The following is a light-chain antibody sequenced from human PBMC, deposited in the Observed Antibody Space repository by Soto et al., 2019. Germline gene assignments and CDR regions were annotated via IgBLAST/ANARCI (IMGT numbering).Light chain of an antibody. J-gene: IGLJ2*01. CDR2: DND. CDR3: GTWDSSLSAGV. CDR1: YSNIEANH. Sequence: QSVLKQPPSVSAAPGQKVTISCSGSYSNIEANHVSWYQQRPGTAPKLLIYDNDKRPSGIPDRFSGSKSGTSATLAITGLQTGDEADYYCGTWDSSLSAGVFGGGTKLTVL. V-gene: IGLV1-51*01.